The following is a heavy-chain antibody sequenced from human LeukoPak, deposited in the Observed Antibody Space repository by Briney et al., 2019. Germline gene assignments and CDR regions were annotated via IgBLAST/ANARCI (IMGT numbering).Heavy chain of an antibody. V-gene: IGHV3-7*04. CDR3: ARITGIEAAGDY. CDR1: GFTFSMYW. CDR2: IKHDGSEK. D-gene: IGHD6-25*01. J-gene: IGHJ4*02. Sequence: GGSLRLSCAASGFTFSMYWMSWVRQAPGKGLEWVSNIKHDGSEKFYVDSVKGRFIISRDNAKNSLFLQLNSLRAEDTAVYYCARITGIEAAGDYWGQGTLVTVSS.